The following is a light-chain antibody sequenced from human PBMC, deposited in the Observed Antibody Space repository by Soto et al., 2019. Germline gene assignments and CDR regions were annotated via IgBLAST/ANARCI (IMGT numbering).Light chain of an antibody. V-gene: IGLV1-51*01. Sequence: QSVLTQPPSVSAAPGQKVTISCSGSSSNIGNNYVSWYQQLPGTAPKLLIYDNNKRPSGIPDRFSGSKSGTSATLGITGLLTGDEADYYCGTLDSSLSAHVVFGGGTKLTVL. CDR3: GTLDSSLSAHVV. J-gene: IGLJ2*01. CDR1: SSNIGNNY. CDR2: DNN.